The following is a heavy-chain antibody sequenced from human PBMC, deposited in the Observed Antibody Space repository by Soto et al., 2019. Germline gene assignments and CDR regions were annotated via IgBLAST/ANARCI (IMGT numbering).Heavy chain of an antibody. CDR2: LIPIFGTA. V-gene: IGHV1-69*12. J-gene: IGHJ5*02. D-gene: IGHD3-22*01. CDR1: GGTFSSYA. CDR3: ASLALDGSGYYCSWFHP. Sequence: QVQLVQSGAEVKKPGSSVKVSCKASGGTFSSYAISCVRQAHGTGLEGMGGLIPIFGTANYAQKFQGRVTITADESTSTAYMELSSVRSEDKAVYYCASLALDGSGYYCSWFHPWGQGTLVTVSS.